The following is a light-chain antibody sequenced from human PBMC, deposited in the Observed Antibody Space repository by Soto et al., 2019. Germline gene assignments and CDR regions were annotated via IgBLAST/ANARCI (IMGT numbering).Light chain of an antibody. CDR1: QSVSSSS. J-gene: IGKJ5*01. Sequence: IVLTQSPGILSLSPGGRATRSCRASQSVSSSSLAWYQQKPGQXPRLLIYDASSRATGIPDRFSGSGSGADFTITISRLEPEDFEVYSCQQYGTSPITFGQGTRLEIK. CDR2: DAS. V-gene: IGKV3-20*01. CDR3: QQYGTSPIT.